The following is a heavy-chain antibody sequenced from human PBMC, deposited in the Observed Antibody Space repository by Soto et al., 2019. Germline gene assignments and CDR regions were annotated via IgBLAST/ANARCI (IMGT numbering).Heavy chain of an antibody. CDR2: INHSGST. CDR3: ARGGINIWGSYRIGKFDY. D-gene: IGHD3-16*02. Sequence: SETLSLTCAVYGGSFSGYYWSWIRQPPGKGLEWIGEINHSGSTNYNPSLKSRVTISVDTSKNQFSLKLSSVTAADTAVYYCARGGINIWGSYRIGKFDYWGQGTLVTVSS. CDR1: GGSFSGYY. V-gene: IGHV4-34*01. J-gene: IGHJ4*02.